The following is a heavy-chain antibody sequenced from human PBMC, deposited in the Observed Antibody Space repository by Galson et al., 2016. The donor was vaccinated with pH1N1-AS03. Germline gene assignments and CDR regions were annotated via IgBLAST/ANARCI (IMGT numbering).Heavy chain of an antibody. CDR1: GFTFNNYG. D-gene: IGHD2-2*02. CDR2: ISSGNT. V-gene: IGHV3-23*01. CDR3: AKDRSSRNVLGAYNY. J-gene: IGHJ4*02. Sequence: SLRLSCAASGFTFNNYGMSWVRQAPGKGLEWVSDISSGNTYHADSVKGRFTISRDDSKNTLYLQMNSLRAEDTAVYYCAKDRSSRNVLGAYNYWGQGTLVTVSS.